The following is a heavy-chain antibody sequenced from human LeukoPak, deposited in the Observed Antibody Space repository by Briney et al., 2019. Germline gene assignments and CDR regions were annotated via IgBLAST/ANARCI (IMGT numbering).Heavy chain of an antibody. J-gene: IGHJ4*02. CDR2: IRYDGSNK. Sequence: GGSLRLSCAASGFTFSSYGMHWVRQAPGKGLEWVAFIRYDGSNKYYADSVKGRFTISRDNSKNTLYLQMNSLRAEDTAVYYCAKDRRGYSYGYRVPDDYWGQGTLVTVSS. V-gene: IGHV3-30*02. CDR3: AKDRRGYSYGYRVPDDY. CDR1: GFTFSSYG. D-gene: IGHD5-18*01.